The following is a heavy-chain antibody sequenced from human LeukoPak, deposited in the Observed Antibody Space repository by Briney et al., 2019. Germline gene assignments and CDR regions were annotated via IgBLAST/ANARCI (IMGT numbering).Heavy chain of an antibody. CDR1: GGSISSSSYY. V-gene: IGHV4-39*01. CDR3: ARRGLRYYYDS. J-gene: IGHJ4*02. Sequence: SETLSLTCTVSGGSISSSSYYWGWIRQPPGKGLEWIGSIYYSGSTYYNPSLKSRVTMSVDTSKNQFSLKLSSVTAADTAVYYCARRGLRYYYDSWGQGTLVTVSS. D-gene: IGHD3-22*01. CDR2: IYYSGST.